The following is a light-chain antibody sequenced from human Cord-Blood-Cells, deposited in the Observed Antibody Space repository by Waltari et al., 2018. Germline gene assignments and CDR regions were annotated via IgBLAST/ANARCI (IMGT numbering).Light chain of an antibody. CDR3: QQYNNWPLT. V-gene: IGKV3-15*01. CDR1: QSVSSN. Sequence: IVMQQSPATLSVSTGERATLSCRASQSVSSNLAWYQQKPGQAPRLLIYGASTRATGIPARFSGSGSGTEFTLTISSLQSEDFAVYYCQQYNNWPLTFGGGTKVEIK. CDR2: GAS. J-gene: IGKJ4*01.